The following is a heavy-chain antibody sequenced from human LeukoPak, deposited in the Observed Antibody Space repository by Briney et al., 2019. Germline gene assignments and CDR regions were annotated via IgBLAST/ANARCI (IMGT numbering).Heavy chain of an antibody. CDR2: ISYDGSNK. CDR3: AKPLLEWLLWTAFDI. CDR1: GFTFSSYG. J-gene: IGHJ3*02. D-gene: IGHD3-3*01. Sequence: PGGSLRLSCAASGFTFSSYGMHWVRQAPGKGLEWVAVISYDGSNKYHADSVKGRFTISRDNSKNTPYLQMNSLRAEDTAVYYCAKPLLEWLLWTAFDIWGQGTMVTVSS. V-gene: IGHV3-30*18.